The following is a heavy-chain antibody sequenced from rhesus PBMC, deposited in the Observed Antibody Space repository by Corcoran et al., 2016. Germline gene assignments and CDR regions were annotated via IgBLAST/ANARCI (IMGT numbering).Heavy chain of an antibody. V-gene: IGHV3-201*01. J-gene: IGHJ4*01. CDR2: ISWSGGSK. D-gene: IGHD3-34*01. CDR3: ARVRPTGVIIGYFDY. Sequence: EVQLVESGGGVVQPGGSLRLSCAASGFTFDDYAMNWVRQAPGKGLEWVSGISWSGGSKYYADSVKGQFTIARDNAKNSLYLKMGSLRAEDTALYYCARVRPTGVIIGYFDYWGQGVLVTVSS. CDR1: GFTFDDYA.